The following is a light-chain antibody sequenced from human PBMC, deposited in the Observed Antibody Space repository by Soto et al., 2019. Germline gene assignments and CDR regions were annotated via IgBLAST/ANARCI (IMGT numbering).Light chain of an antibody. CDR2: EAS. J-gene: IGLJ3*02. Sequence: QSALAQPASVSGSPGQSITISCTGTSSDIGGYNLVSWYQHHPGKAPKLIIYEASKRPSGVSDRFSGSRSGDTASLTISALQTDDEADYYCYSFAGSATFVFGGGTNLTVL. CDR1: SSDIGGYNL. CDR3: YSFAGSATFV. V-gene: IGLV2-23*02.